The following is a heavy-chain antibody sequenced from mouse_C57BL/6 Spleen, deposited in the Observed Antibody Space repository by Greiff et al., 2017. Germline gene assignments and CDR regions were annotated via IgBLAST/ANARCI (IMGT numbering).Heavy chain of an antibody. CDR2: INPGGGGT. D-gene: IGHD3-3*01. V-gene: IGHV1-54*01. J-gene: IGHJ4*01. CDR3: AREGTGYAMDY. Sequence: QVQLQQSGAELVRPGTSVKVSCKASGYAFTNYLIEWVKQRPGQGLEWIGVINPGGGGTNYNEKFKGKATLTADKSSSTAYMQLSSLTSEDSAVYFCAREGTGYAMDYWGQGTSVTVSS. CDR1: GYAFTNYL.